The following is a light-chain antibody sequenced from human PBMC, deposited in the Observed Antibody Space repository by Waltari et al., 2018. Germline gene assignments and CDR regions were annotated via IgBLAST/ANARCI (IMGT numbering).Light chain of an antibody. Sequence: QSALTQPASVSGSPGQSIPISCTGTSSDVGGYNSVSWYQQHPGKAPKLMIYDVSQRPSGVSNRFSGSKSGNTASLTISGLQAEDEADYYCSSYTSISTVIFGGGTKLTVL. CDR2: DVS. CDR3: SSYTSISTVI. V-gene: IGLV2-14*03. J-gene: IGLJ2*01. CDR1: SSDVGGYNS.